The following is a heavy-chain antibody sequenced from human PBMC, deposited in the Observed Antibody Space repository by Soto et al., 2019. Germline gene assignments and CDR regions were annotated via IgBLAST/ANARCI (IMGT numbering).Heavy chain of an antibody. CDR1: RDTYASSY. CDR3: AREGTRMPNLHFHL. CDR2: INLDGPRT. Sequence: GAPVELSSEACRDTYASSYRWCVLQATEKGLEWVGVINLDGPRTSYSQKFQGRITMTRDMSTSTVYMELSSLTSEDTAIYYCAREGTRMPNLHFHLWGTGPLVT. J-gene: IGHJ5*02. D-gene: IGHD3-3*02. V-gene: IGHV1-46*01.